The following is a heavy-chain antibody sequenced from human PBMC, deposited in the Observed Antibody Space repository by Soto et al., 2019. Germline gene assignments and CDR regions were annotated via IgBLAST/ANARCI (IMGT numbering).Heavy chain of an antibody. CDR1: GGTFSSYA. V-gene: IGHV1-69*13. J-gene: IGHJ4*02. CDR3: ARVRGGYSYGSPFDY. CDR2: IIPIFGTA. Sequence: SVKVSCKASGGTFSSYAISWVQQAPGQGLEWMGGIIPIFGTANYAQKFQGRVTITADESTSTAYMELSSLRSEDTAVYYCARVRGGYSYGSPFDYWGQGXLVTVHS. D-gene: IGHD5-18*01.